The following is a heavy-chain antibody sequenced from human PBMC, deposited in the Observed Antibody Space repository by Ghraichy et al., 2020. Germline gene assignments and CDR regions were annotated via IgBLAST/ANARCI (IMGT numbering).Heavy chain of an antibody. CDR2: IWPSGTTT. J-gene: IGHJ3*02. Sequence: GGSRRLSCTASGFTFSTYTMTWVRQSPGKGLDWVSDIWPSGTTTYYADSVKGRFTVSRDNSKNTLYLQMSSLRAEDTAMYYCAKALGASAFDIWGQGTMVTIS. V-gene: IGHV3-23*01. CDR3: AKALGASAFDI. D-gene: IGHD7-27*01. CDR1: GFTFSTYT.